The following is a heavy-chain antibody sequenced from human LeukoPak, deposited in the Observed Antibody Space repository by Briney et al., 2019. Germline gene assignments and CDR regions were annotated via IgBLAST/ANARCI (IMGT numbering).Heavy chain of an antibody. CDR2: IYSGGST. Sequence: GGSLRLSCAASGFTFSSYWMSWVRQAPGKGLEWVSVIYSGGSTYYADSVKGRFTISRDNSKNTLYLQMNSLRAEDTAVYYCATSSSWYEGDAFDIWGQGTMVTVSS. J-gene: IGHJ3*02. V-gene: IGHV3-53*01. CDR1: GFTFSSYW. CDR3: ATSSSWYEGDAFDI. D-gene: IGHD6-13*01.